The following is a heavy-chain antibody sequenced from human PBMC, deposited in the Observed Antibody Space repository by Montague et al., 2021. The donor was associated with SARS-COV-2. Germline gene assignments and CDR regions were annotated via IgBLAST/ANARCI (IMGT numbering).Heavy chain of an antibody. V-gene: IGHV3-21*01. CDR2: VSSGGVYI. Sequence: SLRLSCAASGFYFRNYTINWVRQAPGKGLEWVSSVSSGGVYIHYADSLKGRFIISRDNAKNSVYLQMNSLRAEDTAIYYCAGMYCSSTTCSPHYYGLDVWGQGTTVTVSS. J-gene: IGHJ6*02. CDR1: GFYFRNYT. CDR3: AGMYCSSTTCSPHYYGLDV. D-gene: IGHD2-2*01.